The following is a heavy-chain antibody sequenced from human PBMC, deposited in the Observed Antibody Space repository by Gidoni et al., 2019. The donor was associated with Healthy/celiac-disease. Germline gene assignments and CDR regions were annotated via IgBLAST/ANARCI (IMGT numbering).Heavy chain of an antibody. J-gene: IGHJ3*02. CDR3: ARLKLGAGAFDI. CDR1: GGSISSSSYY. Sequence: QLQLQESGPGLVKPSETLSLTCTVSGGSISSSSYYWGWIRQPPGKGLEWIGSIYYSGSTYYNPSLKSRVTISVDTSKNQFSLKLSSVTAADTAVYYCARLKLGAGAFDIWGQGTMVTVSS. CDR2: IYYSGST. V-gene: IGHV4-39*01. D-gene: IGHD7-27*01.